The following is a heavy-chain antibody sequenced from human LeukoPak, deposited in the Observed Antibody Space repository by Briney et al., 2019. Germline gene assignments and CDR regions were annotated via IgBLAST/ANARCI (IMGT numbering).Heavy chain of an antibody. J-gene: IGHJ4*02. Sequence: SETLSLTCTVSGGSISSYYWSWIRQPPGKGLEWIGEINHSGSTNYNPSLKSRVTISVDTSKNQFSLKLSSVTAADTAVYYCATQPLYCSSTSCYDYWGQGTLVTVSS. CDR3: ATQPLYCSSTSCYDY. V-gene: IGHV4-34*01. CDR2: INHSGST. D-gene: IGHD2-2*01. CDR1: GGSISSYY.